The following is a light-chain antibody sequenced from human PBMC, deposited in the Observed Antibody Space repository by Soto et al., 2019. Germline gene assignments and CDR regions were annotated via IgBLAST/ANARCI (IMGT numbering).Light chain of an antibody. J-gene: IGKJ1*01. CDR3: PQDGSSSKWT. CDR1: QSVNSNY. CDR2: GAS. Sequence: EIVLPQSPGTLSLSPGERATLSCRASQSVNSNYLAWYQQKAGQAPRLLMYGASGRATGIPDRFSGNGSGKDFTLTITRREPEDFAVYYCPQDGSSSKWTFGQGTKVDLK. V-gene: IGKV3-20*01.